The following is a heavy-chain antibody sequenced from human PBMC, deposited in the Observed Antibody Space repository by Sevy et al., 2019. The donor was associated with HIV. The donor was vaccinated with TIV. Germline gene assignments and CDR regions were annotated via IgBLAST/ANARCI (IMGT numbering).Heavy chain of an antibody. CDR3: ARDRGRITMIVVVLGSAFDI. J-gene: IGHJ3*02. CDR1: GYTFTSYY. D-gene: IGHD3-22*01. V-gene: IGHV1-46*01. CDR2: INPSGGST. Sequence: ASVKVSCKASGYTFTSYYMHWVRQAPGQGLEWMGIINPSGGSTSYAQKFQGRVTMTRDRSTGTVYMELSSLRSEDTAVYYCARDRGRITMIVVVLGSAFDIWGQGTMVTVSS.